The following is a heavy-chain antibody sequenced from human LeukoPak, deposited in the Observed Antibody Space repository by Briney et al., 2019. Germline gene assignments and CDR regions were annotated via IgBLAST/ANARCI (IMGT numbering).Heavy chain of an antibody. CDR1: GVSISNYY. D-gene: IGHD5-18*01. CDR2: IYYSGST. V-gene: IGHV4-59*01. Sequence: MTSETLSLTCTVSGVSISNYYWSWIRQPPGKGLEWIGYIYYSGSTNYNPSLKSRVTISVDTSKNQFSLKPRSVTAADTAVYYCARVHLDTGYRWGQGTLVTVSS. J-gene: IGHJ5*02. CDR3: ARVHLDTGYR.